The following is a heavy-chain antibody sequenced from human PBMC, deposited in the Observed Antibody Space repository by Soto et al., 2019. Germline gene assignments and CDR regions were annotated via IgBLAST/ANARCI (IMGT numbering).Heavy chain of an antibody. Sequence: KPSETLSLTCAVYGGSFSGYYWSWIRQPPGKGLEWIGEINHSGSTNYNPSLKSRVTISVDTSKNQFSLKLSSVTAADTAVYYCARGRTYYYDSSGYYHWGQGTLVTVSS. CDR3: ARGRTYYYDSSGYYH. CDR1: GGSFSGYY. D-gene: IGHD3-22*01. CDR2: INHSGST. V-gene: IGHV4-34*01. J-gene: IGHJ4*02.